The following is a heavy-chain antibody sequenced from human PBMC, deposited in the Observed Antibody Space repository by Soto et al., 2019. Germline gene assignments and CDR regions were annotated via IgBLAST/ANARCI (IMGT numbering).Heavy chain of an antibody. CDR2: INHSGST. V-gene: IGHV4-34*01. D-gene: IGHD3-22*01. CDR1: GGSFSGYY. CDR3: ARGVFYYYDSSGYRPLLRWFDP. Sequence: SETRSLTCAVYGGSFSGYYWSWIRQPPGKGLEWIGEINHSGSTNYNPSLKSRVTISVDTSKNQFSLKLSSVTAADTAVYYCARGVFYYYDSSGYRPLLRWFDPWGEGNLVSVAS. J-gene: IGHJ5*02.